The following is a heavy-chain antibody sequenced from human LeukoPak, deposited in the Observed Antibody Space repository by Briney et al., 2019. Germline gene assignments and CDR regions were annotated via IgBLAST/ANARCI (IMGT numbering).Heavy chain of an antibody. J-gene: IGHJ6*03. Sequence: GGSLRLSCAASGFTFSSYEMNWVRQAPGKGLEWLSHISSSGSTKYYANSVKGRFTISRDNAKNSVYLQMNSLRAEDTAVYYCARDAAVQQLGYYYYYMDVWGKGTTVTVSS. CDR2: ISSSGSTK. CDR1: GFTFSSYE. D-gene: IGHD6-13*01. CDR3: ARDAAVQQLGYYYYYMDV. V-gene: IGHV3-48*03.